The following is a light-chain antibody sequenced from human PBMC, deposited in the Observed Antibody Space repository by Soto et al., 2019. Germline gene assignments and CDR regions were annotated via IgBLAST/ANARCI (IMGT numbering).Light chain of an antibody. J-gene: IGKJ5*01. CDR1: QVISSY. CDR3: QQLNAYPPEVT. Sequence: DIQLTQSPSFLSASTGDRVTITCRASQVISSYLAWYQQKPGTAPKLLIYAASTLQSGVPSRFSGSGSGTQFTLTISSLQPEDFATYYCQQLNAYPPEVTFGQGTRLDIK. V-gene: IGKV1-9*01. CDR2: AAS.